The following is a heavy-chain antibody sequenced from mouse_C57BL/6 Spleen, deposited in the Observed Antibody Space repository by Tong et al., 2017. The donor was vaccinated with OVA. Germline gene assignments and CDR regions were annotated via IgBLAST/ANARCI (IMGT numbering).Heavy chain of an antibody. CDR1: GYAFTNYL. CDR3: ARCGSRPWYFDV. CDR2: INPGSGGT. J-gene: IGHJ1*03. Sequence: VQLQESGAELVRPGTSVKVSCKASGYAFTNYLIEWVKQRPGQGLEWIGVINPGSGGTNYNEKFKGKATLTADKSASTAYMQLSSLTSEDSAIYYCARCGSRPWYFDVWGTGTTVTVSS. V-gene: IGHV1-54*01. D-gene: IGHD1-1*01.